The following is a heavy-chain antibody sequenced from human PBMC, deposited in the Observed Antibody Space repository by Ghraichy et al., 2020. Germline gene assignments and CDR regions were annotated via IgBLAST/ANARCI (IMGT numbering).Heavy chain of an antibody. CDR3: ARDPPRAIFGVVIMLDS. V-gene: IGHV1-18*01. J-gene: IGHJ4*02. D-gene: IGHD3-3*01. CDR1: GYTFTNYG. Sequence: SVKVSCKASGYTFTNYGISWVRQAPGQGLEWMGWISADNGDTDYAQKFQGRVTMTTDTSTSTVYMDLRSLSSDDTAVYYCARDPPRAIFGVVIMLDSWGQGTLVTVSS. CDR2: ISADNGDT.